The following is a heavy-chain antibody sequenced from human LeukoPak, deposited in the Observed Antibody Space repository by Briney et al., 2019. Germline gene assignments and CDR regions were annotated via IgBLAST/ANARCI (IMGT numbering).Heavy chain of an antibody. V-gene: IGHV4-39*07. CDR1: GGSISSSSYY. Sequence: SETLSLTCTVSGGSISSSSYYWGWIRQPPGKGLEWIGSIYYSGSTYYNPSLKSRVTISVDTSKNQFSLKLSSVTAADTAVYYCARGRRITMVRGVRSYYFDYWGQGTLVTVSS. CDR3: ARGRRITMVRGVRSYYFDY. D-gene: IGHD3-10*01. CDR2: IYYSGST. J-gene: IGHJ4*02.